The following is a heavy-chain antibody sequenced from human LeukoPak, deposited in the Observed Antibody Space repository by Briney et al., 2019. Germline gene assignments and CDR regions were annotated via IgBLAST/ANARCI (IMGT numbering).Heavy chain of an antibody. J-gene: IGHJ3*02. CDR3: ATYSTGFDI. CDR1: GGSFSDYY. CDR2: INHRGST. D-gene: IGHD6-19*01. V-gene: IGHV4-34*01. Sequence: SETLSLTCAVYGGSFSDYYWIWIRQPPAKGLEWIGEINHRGSTHYNPSLKSRVTISVDTSKKQFSLKLSSVTAADTAVYYCATYSTGFDIWGQGTVVTVSS.